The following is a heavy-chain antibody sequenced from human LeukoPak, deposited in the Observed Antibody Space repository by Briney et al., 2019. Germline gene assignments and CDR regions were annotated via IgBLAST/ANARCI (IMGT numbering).Heavy chain of an antibody. CDR2: IYTSGST. J-gene: IGHJ4*02. D-gene: IGHD3-22*01. CDR3: AREGGGYYCDSSGPVAGDY. Sequence: PSETLSLTCTVSGYSISSGYYWSWIRQPAGKGLEWIGRIYTSGSTNYNPSLKSRVTISVDTSKNQFSLKLSSVTAADTAVYYCAREGGGYYCDSSGPVAGDYWGQGTLVTVSS. V-gene: IGHV4-61*02. CDR1: GYSISSGYY.